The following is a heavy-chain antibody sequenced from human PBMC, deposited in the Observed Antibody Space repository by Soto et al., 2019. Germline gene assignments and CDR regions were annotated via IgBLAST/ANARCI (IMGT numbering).Heavy chain of an antibody. Sequence: QVQLVESGGGVVQPGRSLRLYCAASGFTFSSYGMHWVRQAPGKGLEWVAVISYDGSNKYYADSVKGRFTISRDNSKNTLYLQMNSLRAEDTAVYYCAKDLLDIVLVPAAPTAYYYYYGMDVWGQGTTVTVSS. J-gene: IGHJ6*02. CDR1: GFTFSSYG. D-gene: IGHD2-2*01. CDR3: AKDLLDIVLVPAAPTAYYYYYGMDV. CDR2: ISYDGSNK. V-gene: IGHV3-30*18.